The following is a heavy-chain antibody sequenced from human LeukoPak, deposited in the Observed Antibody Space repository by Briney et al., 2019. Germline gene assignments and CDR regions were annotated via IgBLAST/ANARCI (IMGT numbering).Heavy chain of an antibody. V-gene: IGHV4-30-2*01. CDR1: GGSINRGSYG. J-gene: IGHJ4*02. Sequence: ASETLSLTCAVSGGSINRGSYGWSWIRQPPGKGLEWIGYIYRSGSTLYNPSLKSRVSITIDKSKNQFSLKLNSVTAADTAFYFCARGGGFYGSGTTHFDYWGQGALVTVSS. CDR2: IYRSGST. CDR3: ARGGGFYGSGTTHFDY. D-gene: IGHD3-10*01.